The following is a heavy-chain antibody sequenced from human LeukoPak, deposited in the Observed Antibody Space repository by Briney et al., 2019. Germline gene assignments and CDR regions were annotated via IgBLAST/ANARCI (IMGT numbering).Heavy chain of an antibody. V-gene: IGHV1-2*02. J-gene: IGHJ4*02. CDR2: INGNTGDT. Sequence: ASVKVSCKASGYTFTGHYVHWVRQAPGQGLEWMGWINGNTGDTNYAQRFQGRVTMIRETSISTMYMELSRLRSDDMAVYCCAREYSSSLFDYWGQGTLVTVSS. CDR3: AREYSSSLFDY. D-gene: IGHD6-13*01. CDR1: GYTFTGHY.